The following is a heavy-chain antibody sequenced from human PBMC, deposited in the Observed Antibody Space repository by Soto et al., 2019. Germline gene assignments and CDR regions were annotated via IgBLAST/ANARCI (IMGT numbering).Heavy chain of an antibody. D-gene: IGHD2-15*01. CDR3: ARHLAVSGTYNWFDP. J-gene: IGHJ5*02. CDR1: GGSVRSGDCY. Sequence: SETLSLTCTVSGGSVRSGDCYWSWIRQPPGKGLEWIGNIYYSGSIDYSPTLKSRVTISVDASKIQFSLKLSSVAAADTAGYDCARHLAVSGTYNWFDPWGQGTLVTVSS. CDR2: IYYSGSI. V-gene: IGHV4-61*08.